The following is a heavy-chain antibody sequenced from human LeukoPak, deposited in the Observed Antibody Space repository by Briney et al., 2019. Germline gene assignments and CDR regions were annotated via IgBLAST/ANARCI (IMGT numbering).Heavy chain of an antibody. CDR3: AKVGLITGMDV. V-gene: IGHV3-23*01. CDR2: ISGSGGST. Sequence: GGSLTLSCTAAEFTFSSHAMSWVRQAPGEALEWVSAISGSGGSTYYADSVKGRFTISRDNSKNTLYVQMNSLRAEDTAVYYCAKVGLITGMDVWGQGTTVTVSS. D-gene: IGHD3-16*01. CDR1: EFTFSSHA. J-gene: IGHJ6*02.